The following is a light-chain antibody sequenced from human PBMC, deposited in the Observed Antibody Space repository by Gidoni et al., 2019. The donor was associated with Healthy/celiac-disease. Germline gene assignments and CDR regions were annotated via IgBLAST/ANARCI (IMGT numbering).Light chain of an antibody. Sequence: DIQLTQSPSFLSASVGDRVTITCRASQGISSYLAWYQQKPGKAPKLLIYAASTLQSGVPSRFSGSGPGTEFTLTISSLQPEDFATYYCQQLNSYPPTFGPGTKVDIK. J-gene: IGKJ3*01. CDR1: QGISSY. V-gene: IGKV1-9*01. CDR2: AAS. CDR3: QQLNSYPPT.